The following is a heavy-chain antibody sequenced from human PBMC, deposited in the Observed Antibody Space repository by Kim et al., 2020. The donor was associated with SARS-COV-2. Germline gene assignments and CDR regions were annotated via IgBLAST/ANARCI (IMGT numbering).Heavy chain of an antibody. V-gene: IGHV3-30*03. CDR1: GFTFSSYG. CDR2: ISYDGSNK. Sequence: GGSLRLSCAASGFTFSSYGMHWVRQAPGKGLEWVAVISYDGSNKYYADSVKGRFTISRDNSKNTLYLQMNSLRAEDTAVYYCATGSGSYFTSFDPWGQGTLVTVSS. CDR3: ATGSGSYFTSFDP. J-gene: IGHJ5*02. D-gene: IGHD3-10*01.